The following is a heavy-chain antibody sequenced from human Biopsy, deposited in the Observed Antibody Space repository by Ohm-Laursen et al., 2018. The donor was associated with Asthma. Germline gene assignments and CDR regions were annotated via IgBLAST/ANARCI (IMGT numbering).Heavy chain of an antibody. V-gene: IGHV3-30-3*01. CDR1: GFSFHNYP. J-gene: IGHJ4*02. D-gene: IGHD6-19*01. Sequence: SLRLSCAASGFSFHNYPMHWVRQAPGKGLEWVALTSYDGANNYYADSVKGRFTISRDNSENTVPLQMNSLTTADTAVYYCARSKVAGRSYYFDYWGQGTLVTVSS. CDR3: ARSKVAGRSYYFDY. CDR2: TSYDGANN.